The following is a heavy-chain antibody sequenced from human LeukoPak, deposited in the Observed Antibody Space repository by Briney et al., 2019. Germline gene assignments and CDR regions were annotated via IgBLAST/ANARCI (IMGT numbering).Heavy chain of an antibody. Sequence: ASVKVSCKASGYTFTNYTINWVRLAPGQGLEWMGWISAYNGNTNYAQKLQGRVTMTTDTSTSTAYMELRSLRSDDTAVYYCARYYSGYDWGEDFDYWGQGTLVTVSS. CDR1: GYTFTNYT. D-gene: IGHD5-12*01. V-gene: IGHV1-18*01. CDR3: ARYYSGYDWGEDFDY. CDR2: ISAYNGNT. J-gene: IGHJ4*02.